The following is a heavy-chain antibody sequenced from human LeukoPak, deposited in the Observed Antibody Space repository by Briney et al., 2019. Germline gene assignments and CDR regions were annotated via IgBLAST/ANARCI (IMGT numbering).Heavy chain of an antibody. CDR3: ATLVAATLESPDY. CDR2: IYYSGST. CDR1: GGSISSSSYY. Sequence: SETLSLTCTVSGGSISSSSYYWGWIRQPPGKGLEWIGSIYYSGSTYYNPSLKSRVTISVDTSKNQFSLKLSSVTAADTTVYYCATLVAATLESPDYWGQGTLVTVSS. D-gene: IGHD2-15*01. V-gene: IGHV4-39*01. J-gene: IGHJ4*02.